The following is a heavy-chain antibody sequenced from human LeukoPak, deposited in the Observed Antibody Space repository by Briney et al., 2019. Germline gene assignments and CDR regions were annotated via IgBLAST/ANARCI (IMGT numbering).Heavy chain of an antibody. Sequence: ASVKVSCKASGGTFSSYAISWVRQAPGQGLEWMGGIIPIFGTANYAQKFQGRVTITADESTSTAYMELSSLRSEDTAVYYCASRGSGSYYEYYYYMDVWGKGTTVTVSS. D-gene: IGHD3-10*01. CDR3: ASRGSGSYYEYYYYMDV. CDR2: IIPIFGTA. V-gene: IGHV1-69*13. J-gene: IGHJ6*03. CDR1: GGTFSSYA.